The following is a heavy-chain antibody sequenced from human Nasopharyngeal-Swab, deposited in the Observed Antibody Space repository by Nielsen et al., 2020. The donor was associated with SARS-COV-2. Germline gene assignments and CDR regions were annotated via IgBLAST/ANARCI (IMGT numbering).Heavy chain of an antibody. CDR2: INHSGST. V-gene: IGHV4-34*01. J-gene: IGHJ6*03. CDR3: ARCFCPWKAAARWYYMDV. D-gene: IGHD6-13*01. Sequence: WIRQPPGKGLEWIGEINHSGSTNYNPSLKSRVTISADTSKNQFSLKLTSVTAADTAVYYCARCFCPWKAAARWYYMDVWGKGTTVTVSS.